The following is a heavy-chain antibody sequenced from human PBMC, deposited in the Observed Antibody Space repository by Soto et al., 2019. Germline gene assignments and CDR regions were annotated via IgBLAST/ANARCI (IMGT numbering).Heavy chain of an antibody. CDR2: ISSGSSTI. D-gene: IGHD3-16*01. CDR3: ARESRPFDL. Sequence: EVQLVESGGGLVQPGGSLRLSCAASGFTFSTYSMNWVRQAPGKGLEWISYISSGSSTIYYADSVKGRFTISRDNAKNSLSLPMNSLRDEAMAVYYGARESRPFDLWGQGTTVTVSS. CDR1: GFTFSTYS. J-gene: IGHJ6*02. V-gene: IGHV3-48*02.